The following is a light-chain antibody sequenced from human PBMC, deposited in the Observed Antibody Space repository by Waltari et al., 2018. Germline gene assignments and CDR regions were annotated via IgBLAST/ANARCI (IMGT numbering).Light chain of an antibody. Sequence: DIVMTQSPDSLAVSLGERATINCKSNQRVLYSSNNKNYLAWYQQKPGQPPKLLIYWASTRESGVPDRFSGSGSGTDFTLTISSLQAEDVAVYYCQQYYSTPRTFG. CDR2: WAS. CDR1: QRVLYSSNNKNY. V-gene: IGKV4-1*01. CDR3: QQYYSTPRT. J-gene: IGKJ5*01.